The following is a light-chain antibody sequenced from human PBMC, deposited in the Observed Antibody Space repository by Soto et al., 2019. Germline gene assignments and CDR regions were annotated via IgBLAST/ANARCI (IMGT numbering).Light chain of an antibody. CDR1: QSVNTN. V-gene: IGKV3-15*01. CDR3: QQYNNWPLT. J-gene: IGKJ4*01. Sequence: EIAMTQSPATLSVSPGERATLSCWASQSVNTNLAWYQQKPGQAPRLLIYGASTRATGIPARFSGSGSGTEFTVTISSLQSEDFAVYYCQQYNNWPLTFVGGTKVEIK. CDR2: GAS.